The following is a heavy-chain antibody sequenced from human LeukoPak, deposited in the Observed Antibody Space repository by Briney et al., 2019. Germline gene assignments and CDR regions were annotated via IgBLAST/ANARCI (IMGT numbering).Heavy chain of an antibody. J-gene: IGHJ6*02. V-gene: IGHV1-69*13. CDR3: ARDQSPPHYYDSSGGAGLDV. D-gene: IGHD3-22*01. CDR2: IIPIFGTA. CDR1: GGTFSSYA. Sequence: ASVKVSCKASGGTFSSYAISWVRQAPGQGLEWMGGIIPIFGTANYAQKFQGRVTITADESTSTAYMELSSLRSGDTAVYYCARDQSPPHYYDSSGGAGLDVWGQGTTVTVSS.